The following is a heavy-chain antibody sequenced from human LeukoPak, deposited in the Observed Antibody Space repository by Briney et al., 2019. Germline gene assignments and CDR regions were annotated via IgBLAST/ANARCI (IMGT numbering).Heavy chain of an antibody. J-gene: IGHJ6*02. CDR3: ARGNRWLVFYYYGMDV. V-gene: IGHV3-48*01. CDR2: ISSSISTI. CDR1: GFTFSSYS. Sequence: PGGSLRLPCAASGFTFSSYSMNWVRPAPGEGLEWVSYISSSISTIYYADSVKGRFTISRDNAKNSLYLQMNSLRAEDTAVYYCARGNRWLVFYYYGMDVWGQGTTVTVSS. D-gene: IGHD6-19*01.